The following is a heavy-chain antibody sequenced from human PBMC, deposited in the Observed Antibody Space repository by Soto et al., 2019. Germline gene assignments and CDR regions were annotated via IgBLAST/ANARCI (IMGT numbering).Heavy chain of an antibody. J-gene: IGHJ4*02. V-gene: IGHV3-30*18. Sequence: QVQLVESGGGVVQPGRSLRLSCAASGFTFSSYGMHWVRQAPGKGLEWVAVISYYGSNKYYADSVKGRFTISRDNSKNTLYLQMNSLRAEAPAVYYCAEDFSSSWYGTPLDYWGQGTLVTVSS. D-gene: IGHD6-13*01. CDR3: AEDFSSSWYGTPLDY. CDR1: GFTFSSYG. CDR2: ISYYGSNK.